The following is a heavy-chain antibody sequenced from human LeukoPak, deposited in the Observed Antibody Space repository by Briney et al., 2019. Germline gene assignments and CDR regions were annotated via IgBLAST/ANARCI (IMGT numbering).Heavy chain of an antibody. Sequence: ASVKVSCKASGYTFTGYFMHWVRQAPGQGLEWMGRINPNNGATNLTQKFQGRVTMTRDTSISTAYMELSSLTSDDTAVYYCARAGSYRYADYWGQGTVVTVSS. V-gene: IGHV1-2*06. CDR3: ARAGSYRYADY. D-gene: IGHD3-16*02. CDR1: GYTFTGYF. J-gene: IGHJ4*02. CDR2: INPNNGAT.